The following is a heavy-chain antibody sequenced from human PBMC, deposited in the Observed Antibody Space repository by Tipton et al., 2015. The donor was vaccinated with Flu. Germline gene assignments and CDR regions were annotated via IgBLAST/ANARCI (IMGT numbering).Heavy chain of an antibody. Sequence: QSEPEVKKPGESLKISCKGSGYSFTSYWIGWVRQMPGKGLEWMGIIYPGDSDTRYSPSFQGQVTISADKSISTAYLQWSSLKASDTAMYYCVRQPYLGDYGGCFDYWGQGTLVTVSS. V-gene: IGHV5-51*01. CDR2: IYPGDSDT. D-gene: IGHD4-17*01. J-gene: IGHJ4*02. CDR1: GYSFTSYW. CDR3: VRQPYLGDYGGCFDY.